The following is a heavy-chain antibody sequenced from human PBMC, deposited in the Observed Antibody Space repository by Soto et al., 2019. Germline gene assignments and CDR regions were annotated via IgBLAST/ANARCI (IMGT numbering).Heavy chain of an antibody. J-gene: IGHJ4*02. CDR1: GYTFTNQY. Sequence: QVQLVQSGAEVRKPGASVKVSCKAAGYTFTNQYIHWVRQAPGQGLEWMGIINTTGGSTTYAQKFQGRISMTGDTSTSTVYMDLSSLRSEDTAVYYCAREGSYYFDNRLDYWGQGTLVTVSS. CDR3: AREGSYYFDNRLDY. V-gene: IGHV1-46*01. D-gene: IGHD3-22*01. CDR2: INTTGGST.